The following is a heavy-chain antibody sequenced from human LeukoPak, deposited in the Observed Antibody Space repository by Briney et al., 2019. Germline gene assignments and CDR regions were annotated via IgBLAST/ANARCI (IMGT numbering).Heavy chain of an antibody. CDR2: ISGGDVST. D-gene: IGHD2-2*01. J-gene: IGHJ5*02. CDR3: AKERSGVVAAASNS. V-gene: IGHV3-23*01. CDR1: GFILTDLA. Sequence: PGGSLNLPVPAPGFILTDLALTWFRRPQGKDLDWFSAISGGDVSTFYADSVKGRFTISRDNSNNTLYLQMNSLRAEDTAVYYCAKERSGVVAAASNSWGRGTLVTVSS.